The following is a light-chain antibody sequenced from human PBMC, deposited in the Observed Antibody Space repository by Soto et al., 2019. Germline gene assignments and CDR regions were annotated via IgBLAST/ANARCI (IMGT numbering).Light chain of an antibody. J-gene: IGLJ2*01. CDR3: SSYASSNSLGV. V-gene: IGLV2-8*01. Sequence: QSALTQPPSASGSPGQSVTISCTGTSSDVGGYNYVSWYQHHPGKAPKLMIYEVNKRPSGVSDRFSGSKSGNTASLTVSGLQAQDEADYYCSSYASSNSLGVFGGGTKLTV. CDR2: EVN. CDR1: SSDVGGYNY.